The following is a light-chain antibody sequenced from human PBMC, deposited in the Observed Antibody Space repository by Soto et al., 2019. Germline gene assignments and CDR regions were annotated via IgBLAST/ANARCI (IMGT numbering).Light chain of an antibody. CDR3: AAWDDSLRGPV. Sequence: QSVLTQPPSASGTPGQRVTISCSGSSSNIGTNYVYWYQQLPGTAAKLLLYSNNQRPPGVPGRFSCSKSGTSASLAISGLRSEDEADYYCAAWDDSLRGPVFGGGTKLTVL. CDR2: SNN. J-gene: IGLJ2*01. V-gene: IGLV1-47*02. CDR1: SSNIGTNY.